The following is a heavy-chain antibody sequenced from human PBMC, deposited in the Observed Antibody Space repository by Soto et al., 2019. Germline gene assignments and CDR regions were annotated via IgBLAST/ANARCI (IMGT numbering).Heavy chain of an antibody. CDR1: SGSFSGYY. CDR3: ARAPKVSGSSQTRPDF. J-gene: IGHJ4*02. CDR2: ISQSGNT. D-gene: IGHD6-6*01. Sequence: PSETLSLTCSIYSGSFSGYYWSWIRQPPGKGLEWIGEISQSGNTNYSPSLKSRVSISIDTSKNQFSLNLASVSAADTAVYYCARAPKVSGSSQTRPDFWGQGTLVTVSS. V-gene: IGHV4-34*01.